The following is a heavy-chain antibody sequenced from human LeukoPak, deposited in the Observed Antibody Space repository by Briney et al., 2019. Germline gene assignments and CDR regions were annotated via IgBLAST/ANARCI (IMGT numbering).Heavy chain of an antibody. J-gene: IGHJ4*02. CDR3: ARGSGYDYFFDY. CDR2: INAGNGNT. D-gene: IGHD5-12*01. V-gene: IGHV1-3*03. CDR1: GYTFTSYA. Sequence: ASVKVSCKASGYTFTSYAMHWVRQAPGQRLEWMGRINAGNGNTKYSQEFQGRVTITRDTSASTAYMELSSLRSEDMAVYYCARGSGYDYFFDYWGQGTLVTVSS.